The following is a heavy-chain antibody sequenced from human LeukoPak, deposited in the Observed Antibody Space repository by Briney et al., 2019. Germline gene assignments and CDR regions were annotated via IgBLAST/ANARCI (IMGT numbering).Heavy chain of an antibody. Sequence: PSETLSLTCAVYGGSFSGYYWSWIRQPPGKGLEWIGEINHSGSTNYNPSLKSRVTISVDTSKNQFSPKLSSVTAADTAVYYCARGVAISTADYWGQGTLVTVSS. CDR1: GGSFSGYY. V-gene: IGHV4-34*01. CDR3: ARGVAISTADY. J-gene: IGHJ4*02. D-gene: IGHD1-26*01. CDR2: INHSGST.